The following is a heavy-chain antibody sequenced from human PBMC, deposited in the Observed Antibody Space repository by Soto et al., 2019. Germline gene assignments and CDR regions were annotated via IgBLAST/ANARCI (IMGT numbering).Heavy chain of an antibody. J-gene: IGHJ5*02. Sequence: QVQLQQSGPGLVKPSETLSLTRSLPARSVPSAPYYWTWVRRRPGKALEGIGYIYYTGSTYYSPSLRSRVSISRDTSKNQFSLRLTSVTAADTAVYYCAAQGGLESRYFYALFAWGQGTLVTVSS. V-gene: IGHV4-31*03. CDR1: ARSVPSAPYY. CDR2: IYYTGST. D-gene: IGHD2-15*01. CDR3: AAQGGLESRYFYALFA.